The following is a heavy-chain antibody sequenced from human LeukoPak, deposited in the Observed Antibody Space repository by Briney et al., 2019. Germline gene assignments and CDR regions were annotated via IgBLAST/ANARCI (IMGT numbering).Heavy chain of an antibody. J-gene: IGHJ4*02. CDR2: IQQTSIGK. CDR3: ARDLAVAGTGN. Sequence: GGSLRLSCAASGFTFSNYWMSWVRQAPGKGLEWVANIQQTSIGKFYVDSVKGRFTISRDNAKNSLYLQMNSLRGEDTAVYYCARDLAVAGTGNWGQGTLVTVSS. CDR1: GFTFSNYW. D-gene: IGHD6-13*01. V-gene: IGHV3-7*01.